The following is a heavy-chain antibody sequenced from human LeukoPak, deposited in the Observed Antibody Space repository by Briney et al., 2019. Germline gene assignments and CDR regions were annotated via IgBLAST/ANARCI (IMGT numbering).Heavy chain of an antibody. CDR1: GGSISSYY. D-gene: IGHD1-26*01. J-gene: IGHJ3*02. Sequence: PSETLSLTCTVSGGSISSYYWSWIRQPAGKGLEWIGRIYTSGSTNYNPSLKSRVTMSVDTSKNQFSLKLSSVTAADTAVYYCASSIVGATSPEADDAFDIWGQGTMVTVSS. CDR3: ASSIVGATSPEADDAFDI. V-gene: IGHV4-4*07. CDR2: IYTSGST.